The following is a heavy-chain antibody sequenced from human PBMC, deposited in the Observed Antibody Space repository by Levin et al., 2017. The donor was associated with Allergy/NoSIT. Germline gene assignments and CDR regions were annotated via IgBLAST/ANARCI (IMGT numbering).Heavy chain of an antibody. V-gene: IGHV3-23*01. D-gene: IGHD3-9*01. Sequence: PGGSLRLSCTASGFAFDDNPMSWVRQAPGKGLEWVSTANGRDPNTYYAPSVKGRFIVSRDNSKNTIYLQMNSLRAEDTAVYFCAKDSQHKILTGCWVYWGQGALVTVSS. J-gene: IGHJ4*02. CDR3: AKDSQHKILTGCWVY. CDR2: ANGRDPNT. CDR1: GFAFDDNP.